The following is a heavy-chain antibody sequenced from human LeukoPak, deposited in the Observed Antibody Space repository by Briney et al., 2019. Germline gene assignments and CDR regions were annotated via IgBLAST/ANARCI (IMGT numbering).Heavy chain of an antibody. Sequence: GGSLRLSCEGSGFTFSNYWMGWVRQAPGKGLQWVANIKTDGSEKYYVDSVKGRFTISRDNAKNSLYLQMNSLRAEDTAVYYCATYSSLNRRXFQYWGQGTLLTVSS. J-gene: IGHJ1*01. D-gene: IGHD3-22*01. V-gene: IGHV3-7*01. CDR1: GFTFSNYW. CDR2: IKTDGSEK. CDR3: ATYSSLNRRXFQY.